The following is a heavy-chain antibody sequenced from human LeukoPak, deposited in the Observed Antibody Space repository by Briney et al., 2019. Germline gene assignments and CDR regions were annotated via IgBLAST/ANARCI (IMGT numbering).Heavy chain of an antibody. V-gene: IGHV3-30*03. J-gene: IGHJ4*02. CDR1: GFTFSNYA. D-gene: IGHD3-22*01. CDR3: ARDSLDYYDSSGYHTLDY. CDR2: VSSDGNSK. Sequence: SGGSLRLSCAASGFTFSNYAMHWVRQAPGKGLEWVAVVSSDGNSKYYADSMKGRFTISRDNSKNTLYLQMNSLRAEDTAVYYCARDSLDYYDSSGYHTLDYWGQGTLVTVSS.